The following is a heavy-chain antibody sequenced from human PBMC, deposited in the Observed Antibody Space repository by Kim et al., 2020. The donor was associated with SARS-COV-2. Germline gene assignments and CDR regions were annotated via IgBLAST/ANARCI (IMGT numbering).Heavy chain of an antibody. CDR3: ARDYGWVTVVVPHYYGM. J-gene: IGHJ6*01. Sequence: GGSLRLSCAASGFTFSNYAMHWVRQAPGKGLEWVAVISYDGTNKYYADSVKGRFTISRDNSKNTLSLQMNSLRAEDTTVYYCARDYGWVTVVVPHYYGM. CDR2: ISYDGTNK. CDR1: GFTFSNYA. D-gene: IGHD2-2*01. V-gene: IGHV3-30*04.